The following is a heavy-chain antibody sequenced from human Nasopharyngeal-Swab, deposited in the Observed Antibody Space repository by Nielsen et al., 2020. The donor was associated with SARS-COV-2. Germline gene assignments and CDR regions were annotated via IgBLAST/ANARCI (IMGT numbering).Heavy chain of an antibody. D-gene: IGHD5-12*01. CDR3: ARGHRGYSGYDYYYYYMDV. J-gene: IGHJ6*03. CDR2: MNPNSGNT. V-gene: IGHV1-8*01. Sequence: WVRQAPGQGLEWMGWMNPNSGNTGYAQKFQGRVTMTRNTSISTAYMELSSPRSEDTAVYYCARGHRGYSGYDYYYYYMDVWGKGTTVTVS.